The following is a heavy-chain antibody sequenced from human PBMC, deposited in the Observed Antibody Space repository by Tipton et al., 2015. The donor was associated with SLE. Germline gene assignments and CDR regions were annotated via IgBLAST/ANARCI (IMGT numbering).Heavy chain of an antibody. J-gene: IGHJ6*03. CDR2: INHSGST. Sequence: LRLSCAVYGGSFSGYYWSLIRQPPGKGLEWIGEINHSGSTNYNPSLKSRVTISVDTSKNQFSLKLSSVTAADTAVYYCARAFGYCSSTSCPIKGGYYYYMDVWGKGTTVTVSS. D-gene: IGHD2-2*01. CDR3: ARAFGYCSSTSCPIKGGYYYYMDV. V-gene: IGHV4-34*01. CDR1: GGSFSGYY.